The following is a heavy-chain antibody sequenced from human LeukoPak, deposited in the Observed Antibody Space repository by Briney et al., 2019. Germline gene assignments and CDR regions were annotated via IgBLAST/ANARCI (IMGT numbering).Heavy chain of an antibody. CDR2: MNPNSGNT. V-gene: IGHV1-8*03. Sequence: ASVKVSCKASGYTFTGYYMHWVRQATGQGLEWMGWMNPNSGNTGYAQKFQGRVTITRNTSISTAYMELSSLRSEDTAVYYCARVRGEYSSSSRGHYWFDPWGQGTLVTVSS. CDR1: GYTFTGYY. J-gene: IGHJ5*02. D-gene: IGHD6-6*01. CDR3: ARVRGEYSSSSRGHYWFDP.